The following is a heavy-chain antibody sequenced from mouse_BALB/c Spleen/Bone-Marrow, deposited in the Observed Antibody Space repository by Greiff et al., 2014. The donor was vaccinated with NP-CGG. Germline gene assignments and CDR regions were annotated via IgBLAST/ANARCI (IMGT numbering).Heavy chain of an antibody. CDR2: FAPGSGNT. D-gene: IGHD2-4*01. J-gene: IGHJ1*01. V-gene: IGHV1S41*01. CDR1: GYTFTSYW. Sequence: DLVKPGASVKLSCKASGYTFTSYWINWIKQRPGQGLEWIGRFAPGSGNTYYNEMFKGKATLTVDTSSSTAYIQLSSLSPEDSAVYYCARARSTVSTTWYFDVWGAGTTVTVSS. CDR3: ARARSTVSTTWYFDV.